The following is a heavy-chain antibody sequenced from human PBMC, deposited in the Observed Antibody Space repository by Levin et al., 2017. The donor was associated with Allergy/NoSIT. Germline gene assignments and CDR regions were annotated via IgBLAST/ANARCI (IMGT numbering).Heavy chain of an antibody. D-gene: IGHD3-3*02. V-gene: IGHV5-51*01. CDR2: IYPGDSDT. CDR3: ARQISRFDAFDI. CDR1: GYIFTSYW. Sequence: GESLKISCQGSGYIFTSYWIGWVRQMPGKGMEWMGIIYPGDSDTRYSPSFQGQVTISADKSISTAYLQWSSLKASDTAMYYCARQISRFDAFDIWGQGTMVTVSS. J-gene: IGHJ3*02.